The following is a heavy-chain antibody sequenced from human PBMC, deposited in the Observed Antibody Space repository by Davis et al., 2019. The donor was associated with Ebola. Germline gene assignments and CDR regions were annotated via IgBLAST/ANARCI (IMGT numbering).Heavy chain of an antibody. D-gene: IGHD3-22*01. CDR1: GGSFSGYY. Sequence: SETLSLTCAVYGGSFSGYYWSWIRQPPGKGLEWMGEINHSGSTNYNPSLKSRVTISVDTSKNQFSLKLSSVTAADTAVYYCARGSRRDLTMIVVNYYYGMDVWGQGTTVTVSS. CDR2: INHSGST. J-gene: IGHJ6*02. V-gene: IGHV4-34*01. CDR3: ARGSRRDLTMIVVNYYYGMDV.